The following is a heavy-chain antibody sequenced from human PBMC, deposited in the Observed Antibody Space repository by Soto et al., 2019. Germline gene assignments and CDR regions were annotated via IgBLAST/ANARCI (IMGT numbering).Heavy chain of an antibody. V-gene: IGHV2-5*01. J-gene: IGHJ5*01. CDR2: IYWYDDK. CDR3: AHRVLRTVFGLVTTTTTYFAFWAAGPPFDS. Sequence: QITLNESGPTVVRPTETLTLTCRFSGFSLTTSGVGVGWIRQSPVKAPEWLALIYWYDDKRYSATLQSRLTTTKDTTKNQVVPTVSDLDPTDTATYSWAHRVLRTVFGLVTTTTTYFAFWAAGPPFDS. D-gene: IGHD3-3*01. CDR1: GFSLTTSGVG.